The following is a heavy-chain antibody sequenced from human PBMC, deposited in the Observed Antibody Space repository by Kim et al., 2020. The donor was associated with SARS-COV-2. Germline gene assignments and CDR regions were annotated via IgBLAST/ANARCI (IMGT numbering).Heavy chain of an antibody. CDR3: AKGGGVGLELRGFDY. D-gene: IGHD1-7*01. V-gene: IGHV3-30*02. J-gene: IGHJ4*02. Sequence: DPVKGRFTISRDNSKNTLYLQMNSLRAEDTAVYYCAKGGGVGLELRGFDYWGQGTLVTVSS.